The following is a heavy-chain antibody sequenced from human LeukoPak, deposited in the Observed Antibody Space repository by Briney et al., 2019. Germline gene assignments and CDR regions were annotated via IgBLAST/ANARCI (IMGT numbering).Heavy chain of an antibody. Sequence: PGRSLRLSCVPSGFTFSSYGMYWVRQAPGKGLEWVAVIWYDGSHKYYADSVKGRFTISRYNSKNTLYLQMNSLRAEDTAVYYCARVLCSGGTCLDAFDIWGQGTMVTVSS. V-gene: IGHV3-33*01. CDR1: GFTFSSYG. D-gene: IGHD2-15*01. CDR3: ARVLCSGGTCLDAFDI. J-gene: IGHJ3*02. CDR2: IWYDGSHK.